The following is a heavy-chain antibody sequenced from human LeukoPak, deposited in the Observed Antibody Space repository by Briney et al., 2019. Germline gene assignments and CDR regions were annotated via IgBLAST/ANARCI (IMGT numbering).Heavy chain of an antibody. V-gene: IGHV1-69*13. D-gene: IGHD3-16*01. CDR3: ASWITPGIDYYYYYGMDV. Sequence: SVKVSCKASGGTFSSYAISWVRQAPGQGLEWMGGIIPIFGTANYAQKFQGRVTITADESTSTAYMELSSLRSEDTAVYYCASWITPGIDYYYYYGMDVWGQGTTVTVSS. CDR1: GGTFSSYA. CDR2: IIPIFGTA. J-gene: IGHJ6*02.